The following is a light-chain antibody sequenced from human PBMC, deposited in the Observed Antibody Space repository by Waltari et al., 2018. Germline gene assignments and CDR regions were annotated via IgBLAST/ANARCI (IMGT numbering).Light chain of an antibody. V-gene: IGLV1-40*01. CDR2: SNV. CDR1: HSNIGAGFD. CDR3: QSYDSLGESVI. J-gene: IGLJ2*01. Sequence: QSVLTQPPSVSGAPGQKVTISCAGSHSNIGAGFDVHWYQHLPGKAPKVLIYSNVNRPSGVPDRFSGSKSGTSASLTISGLQAEDEADYYCQSYDSLGESVIFGGGTKLTV.